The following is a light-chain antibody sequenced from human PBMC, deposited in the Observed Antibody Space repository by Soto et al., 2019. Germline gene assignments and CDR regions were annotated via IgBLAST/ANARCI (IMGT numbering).Light chain of an antibody. J-gene: IGKJ4*01. V-gene: IGKV3-15*01. CDR2: GAS. CDR3: QQYGDWPAIT. CDR1: QSVSSN. Sequence: EKALTQCPVTLSLSPGERATLSCRASQSVSSNLAWYQQRPGQAPRLLIYGASTRASGVPDRFSGSRSGTEFNLTISSLHSEDSAVYYCQQYGDWPAITFHGGAKGGIK.